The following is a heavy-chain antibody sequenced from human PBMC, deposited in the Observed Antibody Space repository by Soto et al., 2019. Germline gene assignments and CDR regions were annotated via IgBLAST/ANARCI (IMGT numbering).Heavy chain of an antibody. CDR3: AREVDRWDAFDI. CDR2: INPNSGGT. Sequence: GASVKVSCKASGYTFTGYYMHWVRQAPGQGLEWMGWINPNSGGTNYAQKFQGWVSIARDNAKNSLYLQMNSLRAEDTAVYYCAREVDRWDAFDIWGQGTMVTVSS. CDR1: GYTFTGYY. V-gene: IGHV1-2*04. D-gene: IGHD2-15*01. J-gene: IGHJ3*02.